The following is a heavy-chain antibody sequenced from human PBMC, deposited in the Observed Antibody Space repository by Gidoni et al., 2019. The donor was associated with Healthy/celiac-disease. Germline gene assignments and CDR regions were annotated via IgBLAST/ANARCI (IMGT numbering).Heavy chain of an antibody. Sequence: QVQLQESGPGLVKPSETLSLPSTVSGGSISSYYWSWIRQPPGKGLEWIGYIYYSGSTNYNPSLKSRVTISVDTSKNQFSLKLSSVTAADTAVYYCARVPAPYSSSSYPRRVLLHYGMDVWGQGTTVTVSS. D-gene: IGHD6-6*01. CDR1: GGSISSYY. J-gene: IGHJ6*02. CDR2: IYYSGST. V-gene: IGHV4-59*01. CDR3: ARVPAPYSSSSYPRRVLLHYGMDV.